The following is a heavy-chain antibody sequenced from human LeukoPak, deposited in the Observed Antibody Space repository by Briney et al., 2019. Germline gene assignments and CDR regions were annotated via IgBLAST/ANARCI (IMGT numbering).Heavy chain of an antibody. CDR1: GYTFTSYD. J-gene: IGHJ5*02. D-gene: IGHD3-16*02. V-gene: IGHV1-8*01. CDR3: ARGVFAVGILFDP. CDR2: MNPNSGNT. Sequence: ASVKVSCKASGYTFTSYDINWVRQATGQGLEWMGWMNPNSGNTGYAQKFQGRVTMTRNTSVSTAYMELSSLRSEDTAVYYCARGVFAVGILFDPWGQGTLVTVSS.